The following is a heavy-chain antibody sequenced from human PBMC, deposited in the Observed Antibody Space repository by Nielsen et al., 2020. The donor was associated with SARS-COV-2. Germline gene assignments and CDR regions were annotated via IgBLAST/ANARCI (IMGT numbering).Heavy chain of an antibody. CDR3: ARCVRDYYYMDV. J-gene: IGHJ6*03. Sequence: SETLSLTCTVSGGSISSSSYYWGWIRQPPGKGLEWIGSIYYSGSTNYNPSLKSRVTISVDTSKNQFSLKLSSVTAADTAVYYCARCVRDYYYMDVWGKGTTVTVSS. V-gene: IGHV4-39*07. CDR1: GGSISSSSYY. CDR2: IYYSGST.